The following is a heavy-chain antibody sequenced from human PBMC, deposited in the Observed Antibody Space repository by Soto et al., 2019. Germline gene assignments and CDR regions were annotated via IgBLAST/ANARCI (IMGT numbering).Heavy chain of an antibody. CDR3: AEETLYSSSL. J-gene: IGHJ4*02. D-gene: IGHD6-13*01. V-gene: IGHV1-46*01. CDR1: RDSFTSYY. CDR2: INPSGGST. Sequence: GASVEVSCEASRDSFTSYYMPLLRQAPGQGLEWMGIINPSGGSTSYAQKFQGRVTMTRDTSTSTVYMELSSLRSEDTAVYYCAEETLYSSSLWGQGTLVTVSS.